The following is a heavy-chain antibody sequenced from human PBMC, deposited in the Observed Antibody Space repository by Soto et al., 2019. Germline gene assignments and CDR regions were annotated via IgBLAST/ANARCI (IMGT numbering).Heavy chain of an antibody. CDR2: IYYSGST. CDR1: GGSISSYY. Sequence: SETLSLTCTVSGGSISSYYWSWIRQPPGKGLEWIGRIYYSGSTNYNPSLKSRVTISVDTSKNQFSLKLSSVTAADTAVYYCARGAVAGDYYYYYGMDVWGQGTTVTVSS. D-gene: IGHD6-19*01. J-gene: IGHJ6*02. CDR3: ARGAVAGDYYYYYGMDV. V-gene: IGHV4-59*01.